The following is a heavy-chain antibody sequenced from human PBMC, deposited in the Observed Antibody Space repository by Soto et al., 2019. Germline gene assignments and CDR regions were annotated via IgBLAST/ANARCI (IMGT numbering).Heavy chain of an antibody. D-gene: IGHD1-26*01. CDR3: VRVRVGSIPLNYDMDV. CDR1: GDPLSRHG. V-gene: IGHV1-69*01. J-gene: IGHJ6*02. CDR2: IIPIFRIT. Sequence: QEQLVQSGPEVQKPGSSVKVSCKASGDPLSRHGISWVRQAPGQGLEWMGGIIPIFRITNYAQKFQGRLMITADESTRTAYMELSRLGSDDSAVYFCVRVRVGSIPLNYDMDVWGQGTTVTVS.